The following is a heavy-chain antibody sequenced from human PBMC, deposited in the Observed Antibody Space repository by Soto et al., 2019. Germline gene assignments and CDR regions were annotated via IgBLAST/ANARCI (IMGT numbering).Heavy chain of an antibody. D-gene: IGHD2-2*03. CDR3: ARMEGMDPWAYAFDY. CDR1: GFTFSDFA. CDR2: IYGGGNGP. V-gene: IGHV3-23*01. J-gene: IGHJ4*02. Sequence: EVQVLESGGGLVQPGGSLRLSCAATGFTFSDFAMSWFRQAPGKGLEWVSRIYGGGNGPHYADSVKGRVTISRDKSMNTLYLQMNSLKAEVTAVYYCARMEGMDPWAYAFDYWGQGTLVTVSS.